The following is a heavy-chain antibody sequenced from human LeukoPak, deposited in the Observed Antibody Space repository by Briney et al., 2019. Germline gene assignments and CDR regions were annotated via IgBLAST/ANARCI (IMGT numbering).Heavy chain of an antibody. J-gene: IGHJ4*02. V-gene: IGHV3-30-3*01. CDR2: ILSDGSNA. Sequence: GGSLRLSCAASGFTFSYYALHWVRQAPGKGLEWVAVILSDGSNAYYADSVRGRFTISRDNSKNTLYLQMNSLRVEDTALYYCASEFSSGWFAADYWGQGALVTVS. CDR3: ASEFSSGWFAADY. D-gene: IGHD6-19*01. CDR1: GFTFSYYA.